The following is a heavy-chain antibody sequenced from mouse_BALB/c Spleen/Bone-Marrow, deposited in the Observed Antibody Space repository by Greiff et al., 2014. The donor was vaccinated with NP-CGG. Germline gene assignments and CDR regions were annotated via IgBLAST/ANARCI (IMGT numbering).Heavy chain of an antibody. J-gene: IGHJ4*01. CDR2: IDPANGNT. D-gene: IGHD4-1*01. V-gene: IGHV14-3*02. CDR1: GFNIKDTY. CDR3: ARWEYYAMDY. Sequence: EVMVVESGAELVKPGASVKLSCTASGFNIKDTYMHWAKQRPEQGLEWIGRIDPANGNTKYDPKFQGKATITADTSSDTAYLQLSSLTSEDTAVYYCARWEYYAMDYWGQGTSVTVSS.